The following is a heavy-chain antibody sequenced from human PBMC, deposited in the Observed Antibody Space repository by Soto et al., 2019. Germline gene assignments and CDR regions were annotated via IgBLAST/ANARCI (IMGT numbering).Heavy chain of an antibody. J-gene: IGHJ4*02. V-gene: IGHV3-74*01. CDR1: GFTFSSLW. CDR3: VRSSGDF. Sequence: PGWSLRLSCVASGFTFSSLWMYWVRQAPGKGLVWVSRINGDGSTTAYADSVKGRFTISRDNAKNTLYLQMSSLRADDSAVYFCVRSSGDFWGQGAQVTVSS. CDR2: INGDGSTT.